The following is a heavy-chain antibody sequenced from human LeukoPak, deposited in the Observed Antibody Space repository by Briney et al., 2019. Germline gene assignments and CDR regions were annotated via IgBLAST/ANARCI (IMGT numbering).Heavy chain of an antibody. Sequence: PGGSLRLSCAASGFTFSSYGMHWVRQAPGKGLEWVAVISYDGSNKYYADSVKGRFTISRDNSKNTLYLQMNSLRAEDTAVYYCAKDCGFDYWGQGTLVSVSS. CDR2: ISYDGSNK. V-gene: IGHV3-30*18. J-gene: IGHJ4*02. CDR1: GFTFSSYG. CDR3: AKDCGFDY.